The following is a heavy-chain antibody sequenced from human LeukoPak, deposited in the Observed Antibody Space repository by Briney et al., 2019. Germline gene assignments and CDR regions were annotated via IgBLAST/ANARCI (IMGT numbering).Heavy chain of an antibody. V-gene: IGHV3-64D*06. CDR3: VRGTGY. CDR2: ISSNGDNT. Sequence: PGGSLRLSCSVSGFTFSTYVMHSVRQAPGKGLEYVSSISSNGDNTYYADSVKGRFTIFSDNSKNTLYLQMSSLRADDTAVDYCVRGTGYWGQGTLLTVSS. J-gene: IGHJ4*02. CDR1: GFTFSTYV.